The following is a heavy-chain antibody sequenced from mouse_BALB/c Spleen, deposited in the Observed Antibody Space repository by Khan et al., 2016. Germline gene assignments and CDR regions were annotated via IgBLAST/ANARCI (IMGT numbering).Heavy chain of an antibody. CDR2: INPDSSTI. J-gene: IGHJ1*01. CDR1: GFDFSGYW. D-gene: IGHD2-2*01. Sequence: EVKLLESGGGLVQPGGSLKLSCAASGFDFSGYWMTWVRQAPGKGLEWIGEINPDSSTINYTPSLKDKFIISRDNAKNTLFLHMSKVRSEDTALYYCARCGYYGYFDVWGAGTTVTVSS. V-gene: IGHV4-1*02. CDR3: ARCGYYGYFDV.